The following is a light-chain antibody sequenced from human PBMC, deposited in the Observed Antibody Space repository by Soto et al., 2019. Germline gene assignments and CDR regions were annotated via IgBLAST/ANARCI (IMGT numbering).Light chain of an antibody. Sequence: QSVLTQPPSVSGAPGQRVTISCTGSSSNIGAGYDVQWYQQLPGTAPKLLIYDNNNRPSGVPDRFSGSKSGTSGSLAITGLQAEDEADYYCQSYDSSLSGSVFGGGTKVTVL. CDR3: QSYDSSLSGSV. CDR1: SSNIGAGYD. CDR2: DNN. V-gene: IGLV1-40*01. J-gene: IGLJ2*01.